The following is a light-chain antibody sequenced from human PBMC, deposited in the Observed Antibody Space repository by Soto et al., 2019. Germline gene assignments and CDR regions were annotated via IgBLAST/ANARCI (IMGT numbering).Light chain of an antibody. CDR2: EAS. CDR3: QQYNGYWT. CDR1: QSISGS. Sequence: DIQMTQSPSTLSASVGDRVTITCRASQSISGSLAWYQQKPGKAPRLLIYEASNLKSAVPSRFSGSGSGTEYTLTISSLQPVDSASYYCQQYNGYWTFGQGTRVEIK. V-gene: IGKV1-5*03. J-gene: IGKJ1*01.